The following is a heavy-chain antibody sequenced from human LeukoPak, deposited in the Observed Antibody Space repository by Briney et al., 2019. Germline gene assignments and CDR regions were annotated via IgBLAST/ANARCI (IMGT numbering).Heavy chain of an antibody. D-gene: IGHD5-18*01. V-gene: IGHV3-74*01. Sequence: GGSLRLSCAASGFTFSSYWMHWVRQAPGKGLVWVSRINSDGSSTSYADSVKGRFTTSRDNAKNTLYLQMNSLRAEDTAVYYCARDRRSWIQLWLYDYWGQGTLVTVSS. CDR1: GFTFSSYW. CDR2: INSDGSST. J-gene: IGHJ4*02. CDR3: ARDRRSWIQLWLYDY.